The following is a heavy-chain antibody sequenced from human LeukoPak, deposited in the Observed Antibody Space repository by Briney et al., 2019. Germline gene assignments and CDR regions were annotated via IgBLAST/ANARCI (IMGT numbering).Heavy chain of an antibody. Sequence: ASVKVSCKASGYTFTSYGISWVRQAPGQGLEWMGWISGYNGNTNYAQKVQGRVNMTTDTSTSTAYMELRSLRSDDTAAYYCARAPRGYSYGYLDFWGQGSLVTVSS. CDR2: ISGYNGNT. CDR1: GYTFTSYG. CDR3: ARAPRGYSYGYLDF. D-gene: IGHD5-18*01. J-gene: IGHJ4*02. V-gene: IGHV1-18*04.